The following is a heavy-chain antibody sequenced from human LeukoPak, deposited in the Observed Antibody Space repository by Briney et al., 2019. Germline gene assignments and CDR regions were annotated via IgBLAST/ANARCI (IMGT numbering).Heavy chain of an antibody. J-gene: IGHJ4*02. Sequence: PGGSLRLSCAASGFSFSDYYMTWIRQAPGKGLECISFISNSGASIYYADSVKGRFTISRDNTKKSLYLQMSSLRAEDTAVYYCARDRSNSYFDYWGQGALVTVSS. CDR3: ARDRSNSYFDY. D-gene: IGHD4-23*01. V-gene: IGHV3-11*04. CDR2: ISNSGASI. CDR1: GFSFSDYY.